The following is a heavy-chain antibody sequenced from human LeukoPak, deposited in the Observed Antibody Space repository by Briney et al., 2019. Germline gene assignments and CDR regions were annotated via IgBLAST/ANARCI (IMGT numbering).Heavy chain of an antibody. CDR2: VFHSGNT. J-gene: IGHJ4*02. D-gene: IGHD6-6*01. Sequence: SETLSLTCTVSGYSISSTYYWGWIRQPPGKGLEWVGSVFHSGNTYYNPSLKSRLAISADTSKNQFSLTLTSVTAADTAVYYCARDRSVGVLPAPPFDFWGQGTLVTVSS. CDR1: GYSISSTYY. V-gene: IGHV4-38-2*02. CDR3: ARDRSVGVLPAPPFDF.